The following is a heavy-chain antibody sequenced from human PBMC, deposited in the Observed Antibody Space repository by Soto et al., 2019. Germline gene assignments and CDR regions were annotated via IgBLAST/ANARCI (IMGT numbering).Heavy chain of an antibody. Sequence: ASVKVSCKASGYTFTSYYMHWVLQAPGQWLEWMGIINPSGGSTSYAQKFQGRATMTRDTSTSTVYMELSSLRSEDTAVYYCARDNPFDCSSTSCPNAFDIWGQGTMVTISS. J-gene: IGHJ3*02. CDR2: INPSGGST. CDR1: GYTFTSYY. CDR3: ARDNPFDCSSTSCPNAFDI. D-gene: IGHD2-2*01. V-gene: IGHV1-46*01.